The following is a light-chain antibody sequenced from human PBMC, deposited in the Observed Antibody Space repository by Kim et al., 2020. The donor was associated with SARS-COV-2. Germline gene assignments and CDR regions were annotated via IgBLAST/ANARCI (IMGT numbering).Light chain of an antibody. CDR3: SSYTSSSTRVV. J-gene: IGLJ2*01. CDR1: SSVVGGYNY. CDR2: DVS. Sequence: QSALTQPASVSGSPGQSITISCTGTSSVVGGYNYVSWYQQHPGKAPKLMIYDVSNRPSGVSNRFSGSKSGNTASLTISGLQAEDEADYYCSSYTSSSTRVVFGGGTQLTVL. V-gene: IGLV2-14*03.